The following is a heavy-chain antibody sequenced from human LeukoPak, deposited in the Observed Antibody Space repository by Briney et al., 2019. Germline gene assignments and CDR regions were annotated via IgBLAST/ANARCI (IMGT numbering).Heavy chain of an antibody. Sequence: SETLSLTCTVSGGSISSSSAYWGWIRQPPGKGLEWIGSIYYSKNTYYNPSLKSRVTISADTSKNRFSLTLGSVSATDTAVYYCVSPRGFSYGYFGYWGQGTLVTVSS. CDR2: IYYSKNT. D-gene: IGHD5-18*01. J-gene: IGHJ4*02. V-gene: IGHV4-39*01. CDR1: GGSISSSSAY. CDR3: VSPRGFSYGYFGY.